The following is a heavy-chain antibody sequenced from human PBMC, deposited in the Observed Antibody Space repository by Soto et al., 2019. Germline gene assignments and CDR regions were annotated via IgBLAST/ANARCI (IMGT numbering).Heavy chain of an antibody. CDR2: IFAGGST. CDR3: ARDYTYYSFYGMDV. Sequence: LRLSCAASGFTFSTNYMSWVRQAPGKGLEWVSVIFAGGSTSYADSVKGRFTISRDNSKNTLFLQMNSLRAEDTAVYFCARDYTYYSFYGMDVWGQGTTVTVSS. V-gene: IGHV3-53*01. CDR1: GFTFSTNY. J-gene: IGHJ6*02.